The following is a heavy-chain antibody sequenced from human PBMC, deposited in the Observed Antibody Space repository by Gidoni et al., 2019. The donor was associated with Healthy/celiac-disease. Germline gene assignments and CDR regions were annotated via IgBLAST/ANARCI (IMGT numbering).Heavy chain of an antibody. J-gene: IGHJ6*02. Sequence: EVQLLEPGGGLLTPGGSLSPPCAASGFTFRNAWMSWVRQAPGKGLEWVGRIKSKTDGGTTDYAAPVKGRFTISRDDSKNTLYLQMNSLKTEDTAVYYCTTGEYGSMDVWGQGTTVTVSS. CDR3: TTGEYGSMDV. CDR1: GFTFRNAW. D-gene: IGHD2-15*01. CDR2: IKSKTDGGTT. V-gene: IGHV3-15*01.